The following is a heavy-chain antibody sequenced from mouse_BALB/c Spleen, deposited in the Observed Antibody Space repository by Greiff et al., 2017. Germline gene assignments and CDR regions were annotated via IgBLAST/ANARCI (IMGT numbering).Heavy chain of an antibody. J-gene: IGHJ2*01. CDR3: TYDYDEAFDY. D-gene: IGHD2-4*01. V-gene: IGHV1S22*01. CDR2: IYPGSGST. CDR1: GYTFTSYW. Sequence: LQQPGSELVRPGASVKLSCKASGYTFTSYWMHWVKQRPGQGLEWIGNIYPGSGSTNYDEKFKSKATLTVDTSSSTAYMQLSSLTSEDSAVYYCTYDYDEAFDYWGQGTTLTVSS.